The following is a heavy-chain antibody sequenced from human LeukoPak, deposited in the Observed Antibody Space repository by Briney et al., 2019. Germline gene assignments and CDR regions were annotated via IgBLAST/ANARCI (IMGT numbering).Heavy chain of an antibody. Sequence: PSETLSLTCAVSGGSISGSSYYWGWVRQPPGKGLEWIGSIVYSGTTHYDPSLKSRVTIFVDTSKSQFSLRLSSVTAADTAIYYCARDFGDHRIDYWGQGTLVTVSS. V-gene: IGHV4-39*01. CDR2: IVYSGTT. J-gene: IGHJ4*02. CDR1: GGSISGSSYY. CDR3: ARDFGDHRIDY. D-gene: IGHD4-17*01.